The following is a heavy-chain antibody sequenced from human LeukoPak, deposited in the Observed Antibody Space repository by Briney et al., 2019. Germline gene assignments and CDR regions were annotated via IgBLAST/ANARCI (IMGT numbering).Heavy chain of an antibody. J-gene: IGHJ4*02. Sequence: GESLKISCKGSGYSFTNYWIAWVRQMPGKGLEWMGIIYPGDSDIRYSPSFQGQVTISADKSISTAYLQWSSLKASDTAMYYCARRRKTVTPYFDYWGQGTLVTVSS. CDR3: ARRRKTVTPYFDY. CDR1: GYSFTNYW. V-gene: IGHV5-51*01. CDR2: IYPGDSDI. D-gene: IGHD4-23*01.